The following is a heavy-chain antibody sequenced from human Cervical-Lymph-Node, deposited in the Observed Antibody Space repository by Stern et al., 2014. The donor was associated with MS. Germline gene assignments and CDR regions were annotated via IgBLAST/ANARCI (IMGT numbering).Heavy chain of an antibody. J-gene: IGHJ6*02. CDR1: GYTFTSYG. CDR3: ARVTMVRGVIITTYYGMDV. CDR2: ISAYNGNT. D-gene: IGHD3-10*01. V-gene: IGHV1-18*04. Sequence: QDQLVQSGAEVKKPGASVKVSCKASGYTFTSYGISWVRQAPGQGLEWMGWISAYNGNTNYAQKLQGRVTMTTDTSTSTAYMELRSLRSDDTAVYYCARVTMVRGVIITTYYGMDVWGQGTTVTVSS.